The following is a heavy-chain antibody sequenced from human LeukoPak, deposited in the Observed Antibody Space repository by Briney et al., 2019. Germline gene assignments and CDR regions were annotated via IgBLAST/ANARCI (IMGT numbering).Heavy chain of an antibody. CDR1: GFTFSNYA. D-gene: IGHD5-24*01. CDR2: LSGSGGTT. V-gene: IGHV3-23*01. Sequence: GGPLRLSCAASGFTFSNYAMNWVRQAPGKGLEWVSALSGSGGTTNYANSVKGRFTISRSNSKNALYLQMNNLSVDDTAVYYCAKAVGYNTYWYFDLWGRGTLVTVSS. CDR3: AKAVGYNTYWYFDL. J-gene: IGHJ2*01.